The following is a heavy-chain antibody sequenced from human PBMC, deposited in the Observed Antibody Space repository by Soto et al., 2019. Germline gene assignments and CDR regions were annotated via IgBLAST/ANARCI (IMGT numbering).Heavy chain of an antibody. CDR1: GGSISSGGYY. CDR2: IYYSAST. J-gene: IGHJ5*02. Sequence: QVQLQESGPGLVKPSQTLSLTCTVSGGSISSGGYYWSWIRQHPGKGLEWIGYIYYSASTYYNPXLXVXXTVSVEPSMNHLSRKLSSVTAAAAAVYSCAGSVTPWGQGTLVTVSS. V-gene: IGHV4-31*01. D-gene: IGHD3-10*01. CDR3: AGSVTP.